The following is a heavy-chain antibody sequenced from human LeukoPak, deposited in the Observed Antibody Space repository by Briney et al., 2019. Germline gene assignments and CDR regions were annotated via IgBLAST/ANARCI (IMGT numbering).Heavy chain of an antibody. J-gene: IGHJ4*02. D-gene: IGHD3-22*01. CDR3: AQSPGSSGYYYLDY. V-gene: IGHV4-31*03. CDR1: GGFISSGGYY. CDR2: IYYSGST. Sequence: SETLSLTCTVSGGFISSGGYYWSWIRQHPGKGLEWIGYIYYSGSTYYNPSLKSRVTISVGTSKNQFSLKLSSVTAADTAVYYCAQSPGSSGYYYLDYWGQGTLVTVSS.